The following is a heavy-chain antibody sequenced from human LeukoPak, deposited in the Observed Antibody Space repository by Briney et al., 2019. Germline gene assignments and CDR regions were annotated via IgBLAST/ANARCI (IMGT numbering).Heavy chain of an antibody. J-gene: IGHJ5*02. V-gene: IGHV3-23*01. CDR1: GFTFSSYA. CDR2: ITSSGDNT. D-gene: IGHD3-22*01. CDR3: VRGSRGNYDT. Sequence: GASLRLSCAASGFTFSSYAMGWVRQAPGKGLQWVSSITSSGDNTYYADSVNGRFTISRDNPKNTLHLQVNSLRAEDTAVYYCVRGSRGNYDTWGQGTLVTVSS.